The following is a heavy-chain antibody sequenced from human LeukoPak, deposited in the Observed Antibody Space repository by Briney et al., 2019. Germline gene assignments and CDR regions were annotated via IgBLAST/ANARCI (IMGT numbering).Heavy chain of an antibody. CDR2: IYHSGST. CDR3: ARDNDSSGYYSWFDP. D-gene: IGHD3-22*01. Sequence: SETLSLTCTVSGYSISSGYYWGWIRQPPGKRLEWIGSIYHSGSTYYNPSLKSRVTISIDTSKNQFSLKLSSVTAADTAVYYCARDNDSSGYYSWFDPWGQGTLVTVSS. V-gene: IGHV4-38-2*02. CDR1: GYSISSGYY. J-gene: IGHJ5*02.